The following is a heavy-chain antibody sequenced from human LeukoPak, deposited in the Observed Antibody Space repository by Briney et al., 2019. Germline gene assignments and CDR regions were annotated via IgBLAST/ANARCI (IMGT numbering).Heavy chain of an antibody. CDR3: AKRYYDFWSGYYYYYYMDV. CDR2: ISGTGDST. CDR1: GFTFSNYD. Sequence: GGSLRLSCAASGFTFSNYDMSWVRQAPGKGLEWVSAISGTGDSTYYADSVTGRFSISRDNSKNTLYVQMNSLRAEDTAVYYCAKRYYDFWSGYYYYYYMDVWGKGTTVTVSS. V-gene: IGHV3-23*01. D-gene: IGHD3-3*01. J-gene: IGHJ6*03.